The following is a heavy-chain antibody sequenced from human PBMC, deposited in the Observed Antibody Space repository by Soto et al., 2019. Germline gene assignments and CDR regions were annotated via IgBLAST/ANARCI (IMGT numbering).Heavy chain of an antibody. Sequence: QLQLQESGPGLVKPSETLSLTCTVSGGSISSNSYYWGWIRQPPGKGLEWIGSIVYSGSNSYTPCFKSRVIRSVDTSKNQFSLKLSSVTAADTAVYYCARHMARVGFSNPYWFDPWGQGTLVTGSS. CDR1: GGSISSNSYY. CDR2: IVYSGSN. D-gene: IGHD3-10*01. CDR3: ARHMARVGFSNPYWFDP. V-gene: IGHV4-39*01. J-gene: IGHJ5*02.